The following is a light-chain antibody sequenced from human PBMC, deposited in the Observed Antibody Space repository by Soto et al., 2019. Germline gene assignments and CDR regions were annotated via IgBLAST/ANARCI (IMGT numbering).Light chain of an antibody. J-gene: IGKJ1*01. CDR3: QQYASSPRT. CDR2: GAS. Sequence: IVMPQSPSTLSVSPGERATLSGRASQSVSSNLAWYQQRPGQAPRVLIFGASRRATGIPDRFSGSGSGTDFTLTISRLEPEDSAVYYCQQYASSPRTFGQGTKV. CDR1: QSVSSN. V-gene: IGKV3D-15*01.